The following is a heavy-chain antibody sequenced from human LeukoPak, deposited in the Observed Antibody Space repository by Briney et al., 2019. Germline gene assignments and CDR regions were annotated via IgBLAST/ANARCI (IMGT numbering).Heavy chain of an antibody. CDR2: INHSGGT. V-gene: IGHV4-34*01. Sequence: SETLSLTCAVYGGSFSGYYWGWIRQPPGKGLEWIGEINHSGGTNYNPSLKSRVTISVDTSKNRFSLKLSSVTAADTAVYYCASKPRRGIAGIPLGYWGQGTLVTVSS. CDR3: ASKPRRGIAGIPLGY. CDR1: GGSFSGYY. J-gene: IGHJ4*02. D-gene: IGHD6-13*01.